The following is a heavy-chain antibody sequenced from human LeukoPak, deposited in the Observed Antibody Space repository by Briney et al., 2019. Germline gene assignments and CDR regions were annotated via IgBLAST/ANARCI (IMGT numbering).Heavy chain of an antibody. CDR2: ISGNGGSK. Sequence: GGSLRLSCAASGFTFSSYAMSWVRQAPGKGLEWVAAISGNGGSKYYADSVKGRFTISRDNSKNTLYLQMNSLRAEDTAVYYCAIDRPDYGLNAWFDPWGQGALVTVSS. D-gene: IGHD4-17*01. V-gene: IGHV3-23*01. CDR3: AIDRPDYGLNAWFDP. J-gene: IGHJ5*02. CDR1: GFTFSSYA.